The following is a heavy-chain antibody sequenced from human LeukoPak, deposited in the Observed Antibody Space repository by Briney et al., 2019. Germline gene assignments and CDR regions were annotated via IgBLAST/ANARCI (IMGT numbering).Heavy chain of an antibody. CDR2: ISSSTSYI. CDR3: ARWGTGDTFDY. V-gene: IGHV3-21*01. Sequence: PGGSLRLSCAASGFTFSTYTMNWVRQPPGKGLEWVSPISSSTSYIFSADSVKGRFTISRDNAENSLYLQMSSLRGEDTAVSYCARWGTGDTFDYWGQGTLVTVSS. CDR1: GFTFSTYT. J-gene: IGHJ4*02. D-gene: IGHD7-27*01.